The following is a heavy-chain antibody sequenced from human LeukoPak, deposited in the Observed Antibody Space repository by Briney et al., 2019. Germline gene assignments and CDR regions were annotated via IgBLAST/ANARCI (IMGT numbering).Heavy chain of an antibody. Sequence: ASVKVSCKVSGYTLTELSMHWVRQAPGKGLEWMGGFDPEDGETIYAQKFQGRVTMTEDTSTDTAYMELSSLRSEDTAVYYCATGKRPYYYYGMDVWGQGTTVTVSS. CDR1: GYTLTELS. CDR3: ATGKRPYYYYGMDV. V-gene: IGHV1-24*01. J-gene: IGHJ6*02. CDR2: FDPEDGET.